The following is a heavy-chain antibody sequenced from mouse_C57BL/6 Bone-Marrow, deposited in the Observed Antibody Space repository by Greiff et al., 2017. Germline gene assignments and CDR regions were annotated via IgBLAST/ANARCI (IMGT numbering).Heavy chain of an antibody. J-gene: IGHJ2*01. CDR2: ISGGGGNT. CDR1: GFTFSSYT. Sequence: EVQLVESGGGLVKPGGSLKLSCAASGFTFSSYTMSWVRQTPEKRLEWVATISGGGGNTYYPDSVKGRFTISRENAKNTLYLQMSSLRSEDTALYYCARHDPVDYWGQGTTLTVSA. CDR3: ARHDPVDY. V-gene: IGHV5-9*01.